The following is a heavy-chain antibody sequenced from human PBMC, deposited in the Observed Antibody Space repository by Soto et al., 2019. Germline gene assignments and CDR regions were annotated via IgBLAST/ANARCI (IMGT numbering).Heavy chain of an antibody. D-gene: IGHD1-26*01. V-gene: IGHV3-20*04. CDR1: GFTFDDYG. Sequence: EVQLVESGGGVLRPGGSLRLSCAASGFTFDDYGMSWARQAPGKGLVWVPGVNWNGGSTGYADSVKGTFTISRGNANNSLYLQMNSLRAEDTAFYYCVRGASLNFDYWGQRTLVTVSS. J-gene: IGHJ4*02. CDR2: VNWNGGST. CDR3: VRGASLNFDY.